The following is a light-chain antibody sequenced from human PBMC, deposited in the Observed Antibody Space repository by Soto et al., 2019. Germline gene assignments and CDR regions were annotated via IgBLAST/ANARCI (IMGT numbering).Light chain of an antibody. CDR3: GTWDSSLSAGV. CDR2: ENN. V-gene: IGLV1-51*02. CDR1: SSNIGNNY. Sequence: QSVLTQPPSVSAAPGQKVTISCSGSSSNIGNNYVSWYQQLPGTAPKLLIYENNKRPSGIPDRFSGSKSGTSATLGITGLQTGHEADYYCGTWDSSLSAGVFGGGTKVTVL. J-gene: IGLJ3*02.